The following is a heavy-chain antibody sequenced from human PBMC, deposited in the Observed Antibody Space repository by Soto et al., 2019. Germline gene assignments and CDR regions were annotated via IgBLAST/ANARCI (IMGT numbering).Heavy chain of an antibody. CDR2: MNPNSGNT. CDR1: GYTFTSYD. J-gene: IGHJ6*03. D-gene: IGHD2-15*01. CDR3: ARLYCSGGSCYSAMDV. Sequence: WASVKVSCKASGYTFTSYDINWVRQATGQGLEWMGWMNPNSGNTGYAQKFQGRVTMTRNTSISTAYMELSSLRSEDTAVYYCARLYCSGGSCYSAMDVWGKGATVTVSS. V-gene: IGHV1-8*01.